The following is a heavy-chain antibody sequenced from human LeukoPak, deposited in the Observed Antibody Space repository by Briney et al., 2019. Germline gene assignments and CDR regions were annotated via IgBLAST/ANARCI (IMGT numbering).Heavy chain of an antibody. D-gene: IGHD2-8*01. J-gene: IGHJ4*02. Sequence: GGSLRLSCVVSGFTFSSHSMSWVRQAPGKGLEWVADITREGSAAYYVDSVKGRFSISRGNAKNSLYLQMNSLRAEDTAVYYCAKDWHNGDDPLFDYWGQGTVVTVSS. CDR1: GFTFSSHS. CDR3: AKDWHNGDDPLFDY. V-gene: IGHV3-7*05. CDR2: ITREGSAA.